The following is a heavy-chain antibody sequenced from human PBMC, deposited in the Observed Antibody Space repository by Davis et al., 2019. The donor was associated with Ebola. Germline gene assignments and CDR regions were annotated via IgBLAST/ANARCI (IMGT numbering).Heavy chain of an antibody. D-gene: IGHD1-1*01. V-gene: IGHV3-53*01. CDR1: EFSVTNDY. CDR2: IYSGGGT. Sequence: GGSLRLSCTASEFSVTNDYMSWVRQAPGKGLQWVSLIYSGGGTYYADSVRGRFTISRDSSKNTLYLQMNSLRAEDTAVYYCAGTTSFYHYATDVWGQGTTVTVSS. CDR3: AGTTSFYHYATDV. J-gene: IGHJ6*02.